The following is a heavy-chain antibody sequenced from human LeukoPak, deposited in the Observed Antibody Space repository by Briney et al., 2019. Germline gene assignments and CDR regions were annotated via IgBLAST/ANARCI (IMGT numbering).Heavy chain of an antibody. CDR2: IYGGGKT. CDR1: ESIVRSNY. V-gene: IGHV3-66*02. D-gene: IGHD2-8*01. J-gene: IGHJ6*03. Sequence: PGGSLRLSCAASESIVRSNYMAWVRQAPGKGLEWVSVIYGGGKTYYADSVKGRFSISRDSSKNVLYLQMNSLRAEDTAVYYCAKDRCSNGIGCYYYYMDLWGKGTTVTISS. CDR3: AKDRCSNGIGCYYYYMDL.